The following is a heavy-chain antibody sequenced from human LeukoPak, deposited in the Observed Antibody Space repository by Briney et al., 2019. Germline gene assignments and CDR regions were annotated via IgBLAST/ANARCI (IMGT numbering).Heavy chain of an antibody. V-gene: IGHV3-72*01. CDR1: GFTFSDHY. D-gene: IGHD6-13*01. Sequence: GGSLRLSCAASGFTFSDHYMDWVRQAPGKGLEWVGRSRNKANSYTTQYAASVKGRFTISRDDSKKSLYLQMNSLKTEDTAIYYCATISSRFYLDNWGQGTLVTVSS. J-gene: IGHJ4*02. CDR2: SRNKANSYTT. CDR3: ATISSRFYLDN.